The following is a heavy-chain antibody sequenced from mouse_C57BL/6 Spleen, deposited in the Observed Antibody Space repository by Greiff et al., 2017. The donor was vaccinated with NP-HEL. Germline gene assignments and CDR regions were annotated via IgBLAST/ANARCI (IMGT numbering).Heavy chain of an antibody. CDR3: ARGDYYGSEGLAY. J-gene: IGHJ3*01. CDR2: ISSGSSTI. V-gene: IGHV5-17*01. D-gene: IGHD1-1*01. CDR1: GFTFSDYG. Sequence: EVKLVESGGGLVKPGGSLKLSCAASGFTFSDYGMHWVRQAPEKGLEWVAYISSGSSTIYYADTVKGRFTISRDNAKNTLFLQMTSLRSEDTAMYYCARGDYYGSEGLAYWGQGTLVTVSA.